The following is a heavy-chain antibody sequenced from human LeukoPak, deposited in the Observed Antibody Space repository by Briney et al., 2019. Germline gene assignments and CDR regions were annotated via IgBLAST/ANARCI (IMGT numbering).Heavy chain of an antibody. J-gene: IGHJ5*02. Sequence: GGSLRVSCVASGFTLSGHWMHWVRQAPGKGLVWVSRINSDESTTVYADSVKGRFTISRDNAKNTLYLQMNSLTAEDTAVYYCARSDWFDPWGQGTLVTVSS. CDR2: INSDESTT. CDR1: GFTLSGHW. V-gene: IGHV3-74*01. CDR3: ARSDWFDP.